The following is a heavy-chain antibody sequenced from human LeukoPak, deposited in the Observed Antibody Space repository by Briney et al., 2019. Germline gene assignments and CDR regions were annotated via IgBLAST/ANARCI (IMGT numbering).Heavy chain of an antibody. CDR1: GYSFTSYW. Sequence: PGESLKISCKGSGYSFTSYWIGWVRQMPGKGLEWMGIIYPGDSDTRYSPSFQGQVTTSADKSISTAYLQWSSLKASDTAMYYCATHLGYCSSTSCYPVFDYWGQGTLVTVSS. CDR3: ATHLGYCSSTSCYPVFDY. CDR2: IYPGDSDT. J-gene: IGHJ4*02. D-gene: IGHD2-2*01. V-gene: IGHV5-51*01.